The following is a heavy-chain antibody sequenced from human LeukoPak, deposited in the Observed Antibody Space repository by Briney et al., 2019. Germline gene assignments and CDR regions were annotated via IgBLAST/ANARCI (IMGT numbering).Heavy chain of an antibody. CDR1: GGSISNYY. Sequence: SETLSLTCTVSGGSISNYYWNWIRQPPGKGLEWIGYIYYSGTTNYNPSLKSRVSMSVDTSKNQFSLKLSSVTAADTAVYYCARLVVSSWYHEVLLGRDYWGQGTLVTVSS. V-gene: IGHV4-59*08. CDR3: ARLVVSSWYHEVLLGRDY. CDR2: IYYSGTT. J-gene: IGHJ4*02. D-gene: IGHD6-13*01.